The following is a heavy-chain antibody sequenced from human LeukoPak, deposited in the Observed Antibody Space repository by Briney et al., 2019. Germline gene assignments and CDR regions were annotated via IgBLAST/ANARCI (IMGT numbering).Heavy chain of an antibody. D-gene: IGHD3-3*01. J-gene: IGHJ6*02. CDR1: GFSFNTYAM. CDR3: ARGAEYAYYDFWSGYYPGIDGMDV. Sequence: GSLRLSCAASGFSFNTYAMSWVRQPPGKGLEWIGEIYHSGSTNYNPSLKSRVTISVDKSKNQFSLKLSSVTAADTAVYYCARGAEYAYYDFWSGYYPGIDGMDVWGQGTTVTVSS. V-gene: IGHV4-4*02. CDR2: IYHSGST.